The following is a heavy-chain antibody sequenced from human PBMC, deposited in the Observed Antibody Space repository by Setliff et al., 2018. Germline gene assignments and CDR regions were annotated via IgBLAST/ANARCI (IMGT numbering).Heavy chain of an antibody. Sequence: SETLSLTCTVSGDSISSGTYYWGWIRQPPGKGLEWIGTMFYTGSAYYTPSLKSRVTISVDTSKNQFSLKLSSVTAADTAVYYCARQFRYPGIAVAGIDYWGQGTLVTVSS. D-gene: IGHD6-19*01. CDR1: GDSISSGTYY. J-gene: IGHJ4*02. CDR3: ARQFRYPGIAVAGIDY. V-gene: IGHV4-39*01. CDR2: MFYTGSA.